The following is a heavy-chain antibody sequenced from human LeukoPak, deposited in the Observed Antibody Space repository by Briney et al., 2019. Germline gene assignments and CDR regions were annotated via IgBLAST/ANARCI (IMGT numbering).Heavy chain of an antibody. V-gene: IGHV3-33*08. CDR3: ARGLFGSGYYYYFDY. CDR1: GFTFSSYA. D-gene: IGHD3-22*01. J-gene: IGHJ4*02. CDR2: IWYDGSNK. Sequence: GGSLRLSCAASGFTFSSYAMHWVRQAPGKGLEWVAVIWYDGSNKYYADSVKGRFTISRDNSKNTLYLQMNSLRAEDTAVYYCARGLFGSGYYYYFDYWGQGTLVTVSS.